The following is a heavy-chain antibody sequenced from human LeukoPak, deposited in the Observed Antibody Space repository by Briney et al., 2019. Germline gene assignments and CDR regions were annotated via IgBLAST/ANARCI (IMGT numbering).Heavy chain of an antibody. D-gene: IGHD3-10*01. J-gene: IGHJ6*04. CDR1: GGSLSSGSYY. CDR2: IYYSGST. Sequence: SGTLSLTCTVSGGSLSSGSYYWSWIRQRQRKGLEWIVYIYYSGSTKYNPSLKSRVTISVDTSKNHFSLKLSSVTAADTAVYYCARDHLWFGASQGHYGMDVWGKGTTVTVSS. V-gene: IGHV4-61*03. CDR3: ARDHLWFGASQGHYGMDV.